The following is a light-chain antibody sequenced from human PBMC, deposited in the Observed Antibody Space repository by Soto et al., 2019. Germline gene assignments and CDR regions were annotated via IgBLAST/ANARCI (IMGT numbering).Light chain of an antibody. CDR3: QQLNSYPRLT. J-gene: IGKJ4*01. CDR1: QSISSY. CDR2: AAS. Sequence: DIQMTESPSSLSASVGDTVTITCRASQSISSYLNWYQQKPVKAPKLMVYAASSLQSGVPSRFRGSGSGTEFTLTISSLQPEDFATYYCQQLNSYPRLTCGGGTKVDIK. V-gene: IGKV1-9*01.